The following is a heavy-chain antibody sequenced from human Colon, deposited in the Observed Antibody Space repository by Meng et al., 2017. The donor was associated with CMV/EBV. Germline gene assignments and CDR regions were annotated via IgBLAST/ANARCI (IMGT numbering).Heavy chain of an antibody. V-gene: IGHV3-21*01. CDR1: GFNFSIHS. D-gene: IGHD3-3*01. CDR2: ITRSSSQI. J-gene: IGHJ4*02. Sequence: EVQLVESGGGQVKPGGSLRLSCAASGFNFSIHSMNWVRQAPGKGLEWVSSITRSSSQIHYAESVKGRFTISRDNAKNSLYLQMDSLRAEDTAVYYCARGRYDFWSGGDNWGQGPLVTVYS. CDR3: ARGRYDFWSGGDN.